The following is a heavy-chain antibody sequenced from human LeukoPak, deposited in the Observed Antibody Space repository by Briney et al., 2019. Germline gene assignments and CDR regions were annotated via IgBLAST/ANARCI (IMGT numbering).Heavy chain of an antibody. Sequence: GASVDVSCKASGYTFTSYAMHWVRQAPGQRLEWMGWINAGNGNTKYSQKFQGRVTITRDTSASTAYMELSSLRSEDTAVYYCASPAYSSGWYGIDYWGQGTLVTVSS. CDR2: INAGNGNT. V-gene: IGHV1-3*01. J-gene: IGHJ4*02. CDR1: GYTFTSYA. CDR3: ASPAYSSGWYGIDY. D-gene: IGHD6-19*01.